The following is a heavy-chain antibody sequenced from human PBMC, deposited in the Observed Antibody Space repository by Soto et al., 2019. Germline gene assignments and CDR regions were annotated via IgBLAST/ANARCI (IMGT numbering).Heavy chain of an antibody. CDR3: ARGSGGTVIGEVGFFYAFDL. J-gene: IGHJ3*01. CDR1: GYTFTSYA. CDR2: INTNTGNP. Sequence: QVQLVQSGSELKKPGASVKVSCKASGYTFTSYAMNWVRQAPGQGLEWMGWINTNTGNPTYAQGVTGRFVFSLDTSVSTAYLQICSLKAEDTAVYYCARGSGGTVIGEVGFFYAFDLWGQGTMVTVSS. V-gene: IGHV7-4-1*01. D-gene: IGHD3-16*01.